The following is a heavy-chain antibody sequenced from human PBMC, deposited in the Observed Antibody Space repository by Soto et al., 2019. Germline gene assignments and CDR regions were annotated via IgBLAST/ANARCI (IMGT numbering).Heavy chain of an antibody. V-gene: IGHV3-30*18. CDR2: ISYDGSNK. Sequence: QVQLVESGGGVVQPGRSLRLSCAASGFTFSSYGMHRVRQAPGKGLEWVAVISYDGSNKYYADSVKGRLTISRDNSKNTLYLQMSSLRAEDTVVYYCAKAAMGYYYYYGMDVWGQGTTVTVSS. J-gene: IGHJ6*02. CDR1: GFTFSSYG. D-gene: IGHD5-18*01. CDR3: AKAAMGYYYYYGMDV.